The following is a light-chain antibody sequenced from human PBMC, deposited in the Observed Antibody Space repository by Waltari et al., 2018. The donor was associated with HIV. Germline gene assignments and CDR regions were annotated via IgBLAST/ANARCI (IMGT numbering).Light chain of an antibody. V-gene: IGKV1-39*01. Sequence: DIQMPQSPSSLSASLGVRVTITCRASQTINIYLNWYLQKPGKAPDLLIYAASSLQSGVPSRFSGTGSGTDFTLTINGLQGEDFATYYCQQSYSCLTFGPGTKVDV. CDR2: AAS. CDR1: QTINIY. J-gene: IGKJ3*01. CDR3: QQSYSCLT.